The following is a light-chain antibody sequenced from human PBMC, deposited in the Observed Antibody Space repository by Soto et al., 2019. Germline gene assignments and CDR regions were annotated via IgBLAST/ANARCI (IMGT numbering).Light chain of an antibody. Sequence: EIVMTQSPATLSVSPGETTRLSCRASQSVSSSYLAWYQQKPGQAPRLLIYGASSRATGIPDRFSGSGSGTDFTLTISRLEPEDFAVYYCQQYGSSPRTFGGGTKVDIK. V-gene: IGKV3-20*01. CDR2: GAS. CDR1: QSVSSSY. J-gene: IGKJ4*01. CDR3: QQYGSSPRT.